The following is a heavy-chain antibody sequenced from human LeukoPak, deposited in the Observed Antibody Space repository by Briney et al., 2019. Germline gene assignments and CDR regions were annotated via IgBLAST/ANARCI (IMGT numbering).Heavy chain of an antibody. D-gene: IGHD6-19*01. V-gene: IGHV4-38-2*02. CDR1: GDSISDYY. CDR3: AVNLYSSGWYSDY. CDR2: IYHSESA. Sequence: SGTLSLTCTVSGDSISDYYWGWIRQPPGKGLEWIGSIYHSESADYNPSLKSRVTISVDTTRNQFSLKLRSVTGADTAVYYCAVNLYSSGWYSDYWGQGTLVTVSS. J-gene: IGHJ4*02.